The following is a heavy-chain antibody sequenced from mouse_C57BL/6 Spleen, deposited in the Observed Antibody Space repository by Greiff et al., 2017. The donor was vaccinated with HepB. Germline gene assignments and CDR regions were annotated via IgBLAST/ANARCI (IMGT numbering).Heavy chain of an antibody. Sequence: LVESGGGLVKPGGSLKLSCAASGFTFSDYGMHWVRQAPEKGLEWVAYISSGSSTIYYADTVKGRFTISRDNAKNTLFLQMTSLRSEDTAMYYCARARDGYPDHWGQGTPLTVSS. J-gene: IGHJ2*01. CDR2: ISSGSSTI. CDR3: ARARDGYPDH. CDR1: GFTFSDYG. V-gene: IGHV5-17*01. D-gene: IGHD2-3*01.